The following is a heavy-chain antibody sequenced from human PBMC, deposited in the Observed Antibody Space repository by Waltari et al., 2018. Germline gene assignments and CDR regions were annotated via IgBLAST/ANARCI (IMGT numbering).Heavy chain of an antibody. CDR3: AKDPAGTYYFEY. J-gene: IGHJ4*02. D-gene: IGHD6-19*01. Sequence: EVQLLESGGGLVQPGGSLILSCAPSEFHSSRYAMNWVRQAPGKGLEWVATISGSGGNTYYADSVKGRFTISRDNSKNTLYLQMNSLRAEDTAVYYCAKDPAGTYYFEYWGQGTLVTVSS. CDR2: ISGSGGNT. CDR1: EFHSSRYA. V-gene: IGHV3-23*01.